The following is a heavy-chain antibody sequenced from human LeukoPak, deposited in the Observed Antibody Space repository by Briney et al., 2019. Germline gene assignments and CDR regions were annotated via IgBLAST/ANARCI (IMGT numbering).Heavy chain of an antibody. CDR3: AKGHGDSSGYYYFDS. V-gene: IGHV3-23*01. CDR2: IRGNAGTT. Sequence: GGTLRLSCAASRFIFTNYGMSWVRQAPGKGLEWVSAIRGNAGTTYYADSVKGRFTIFRDNSKNMLYLQMNSLRVEDTAVYYCAKGHGDSSGYYYFDSWGQGTLVTVSS. D-gene: IGHD3-22*01. CDR1: RFIFTNYG. J-gene: IGHJ4*02.